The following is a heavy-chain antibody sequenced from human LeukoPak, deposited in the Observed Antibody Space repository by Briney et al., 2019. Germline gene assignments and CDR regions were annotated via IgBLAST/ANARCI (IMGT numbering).Heavy chain of an antibody. D-gene: IGHD3-16*01. CDR3: ARWVITPYYGMDV. J-gene: IGHJ6*02. CDR2: IKGDGSTK. Sequence: TGGSLRLSCAASGFTFSSYWMTWVHQAPGKGLEWVASIKGDGSTKFYVDSLKGRFTISRDNAKNSLYLQMNSLRGEDTALYYCARWVITPYYGMDVWGQGTTVTVSS. CDR1: GFTFSSYW. V-gene: IGHV3-7*05.